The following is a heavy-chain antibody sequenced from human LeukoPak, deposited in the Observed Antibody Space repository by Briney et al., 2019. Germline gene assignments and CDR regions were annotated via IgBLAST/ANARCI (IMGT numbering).Heavy chain of an antibody. J-gene: IGHJ4*02. Sequence: GGSLRLSCAASGFTFSSYSMNWVRQAPGKGLEWAAFIRYDGSNKYYADSVKGRFTISRDNSKNTLYLQMNSLRAADTAVYYCAKDPTHYRVWDDYDSTVLSYWGQGTLVTVSS. D-gene: IGHD3-22*01. V-gene: IGHV3-30*02. CDR3: AKDPTHYRVWDDYDSTVLSY. CDR2: IRYDGSNK. CDR1: GFTFSSYS.